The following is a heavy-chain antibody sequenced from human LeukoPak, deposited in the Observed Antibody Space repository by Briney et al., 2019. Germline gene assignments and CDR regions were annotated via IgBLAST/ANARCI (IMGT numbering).Heavy chain of an antibody. D-gene: IGHD1-26*01. V-gene: IGHV3-53*01. J-gene: IGHJ4*02. Sequence: GGSLRLSCAASGFTVSSNYMSRVRQAPGKGLEWVSTIYSGGTTYYAVSVRGRFIISRDTSKNTLYLQMNSLRAEDTAVYYCAGSGSDRGSNIRFDYWGRGTLVTVSS. CDR3: AGSGSDRGSNIRFDY. CDR1: GFTVSSNY. CDR2: IYSGGTT.